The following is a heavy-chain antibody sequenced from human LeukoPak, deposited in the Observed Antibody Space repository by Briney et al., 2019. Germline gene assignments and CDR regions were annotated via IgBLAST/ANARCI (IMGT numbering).Heavy chain of an antibody. Sequence: ASVRVSCKASGYTFTTYDINWVRQATGQGLEWMGWLNPNNGNTGYAQKFQGRVTITRNTSINTAYMELSSLRSEDTAVYYCACERSSDIVVGQNWFDPWGQGTLVTVSS. CDR1: GYTFTTYD. V-gene: IGHV1-8*03. D-gene: IGHD2-2*01. J-gene: IGHJ5*02. CDR2: LNPNNGNT. CDR3: ACERSSDIVVGQNWFDP.